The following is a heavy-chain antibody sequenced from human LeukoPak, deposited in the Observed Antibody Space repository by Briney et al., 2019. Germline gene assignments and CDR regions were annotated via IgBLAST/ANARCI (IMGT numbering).Heavy chain of an antibody. CDR1: GFTFSSYA. CDR3: AKGRGGDRKYYFDY. V-gene: IGHV3-NL1*01. D-gene: IGHD2-21*02. J-gene: IGHJ4*02. CDR2: INWNGGST. Sequence: GGSLRLSCAASGFTFSSYAMHWVRQAPGKGLEWVSGINWNGGSTGYADSVKGRFTISRDNSKNTLYLQMNSLRAEDTAVYYCAKGRGGDRKYYFDYWGQGTLVTVSS.